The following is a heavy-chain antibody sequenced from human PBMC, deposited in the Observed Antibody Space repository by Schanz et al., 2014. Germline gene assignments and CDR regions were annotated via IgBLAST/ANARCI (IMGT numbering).Heavy chain of an antibody. Sequence: QVQLVQSEAEVKKPGSSVKVSCKASGGTFSSYTISWVRQAPGQGLEWMGRIIPILGIANYAQNFQGRVTITADKSTSTAYMELRNLRSDDTAVYYCARAKRFGDMDVWGQGTTXTVSS. CDR3: ARAKRFGDMDV. CDR2: IIPILGIA. J-gene: IGHJ6*02. D-gene: IGHD3-10*01. CDR1: GGTFSSYT. V-gene: IGHV1-69*02.